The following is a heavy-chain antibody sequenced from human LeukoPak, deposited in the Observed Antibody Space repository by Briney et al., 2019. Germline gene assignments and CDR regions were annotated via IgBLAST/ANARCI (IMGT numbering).Heavy chain of an antibody. CDR2: ISYDGSNK. D-gene: IGHD1-7*01. J-gene: IGHJ4*02. CDR3: ARSTSKLELVGGVSY. CDR1: GFTFSSYA. Sequence: PGGSLRLSCAASGFTFSSYAMHWVRQAPGKGPEWVAVISYDGSNKYYADSVKGRFTISRDNSKNTLYLQMNSLRAEDTAVYYCARSTSKLELVGGVSYWGQGTLVTVSS. V-gene: IGHV3-30-3*01.